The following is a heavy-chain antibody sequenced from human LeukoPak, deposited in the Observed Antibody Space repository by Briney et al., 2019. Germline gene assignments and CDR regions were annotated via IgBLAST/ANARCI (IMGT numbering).Heavy chain of an antibody. CDR3: ARGSRFLDY. CDR2: INPSGGRT. Sequence: ASVKVSCKASGYTFTSDYIHWVRQAPGQGLEWLGIINPSGGRTTYGQNFQGRGTMTRDTSTSTVYMELSSLRSEDTAVYYCARGSRFLDYWGQGTLVTVSS. D-gene: IGHD3-3*01. V-gene: IGHV1-46*01. J-gene: IGHJ4*02. CDR1: GYTFTSDY.